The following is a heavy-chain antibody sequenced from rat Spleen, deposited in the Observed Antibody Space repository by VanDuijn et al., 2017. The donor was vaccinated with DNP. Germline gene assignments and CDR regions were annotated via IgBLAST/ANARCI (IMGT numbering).Heavy chain of an antibody. Sequence: EVQLVESGGGLVQPGRSLKLSCAASGFTFSAYYMAWVRQAPAKGLEWVAYIGSAAYAPYYGDSVKGRFTISRDNAKSTLYLQMDSLRSEDTATYYCAIPTEGILAYWGQGTLVTVSS. D-gene: IGHD1-11*01. CDR1: GFTFSAYY. V-gene: IGHV5-25*01. J-gene: IGHJ3*01. CDR3: AIPTEGILAY. CDR2: IGSAAYAP.